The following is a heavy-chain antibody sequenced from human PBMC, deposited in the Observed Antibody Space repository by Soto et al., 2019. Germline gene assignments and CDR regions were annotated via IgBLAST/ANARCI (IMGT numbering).Heavy chain of an antibody. Sequence: SETLSLTCTVSGGSISSSSYYWGWIRQPPGKGLEWIGSIYYSGSTYYNPSLKSRVTISVDTSKNQFSLKLSSVTAADTAVYYCARRGSSSSCSWGQGTLVTVSS. CDR3: ARRGSSSSCS. J-gene: IGHJ4*02. V-gene: IGHV4-39*01. CDR2: IYYSGST. CDR1: GGSISSSSYY. D-gene: IGHD6-6*01.